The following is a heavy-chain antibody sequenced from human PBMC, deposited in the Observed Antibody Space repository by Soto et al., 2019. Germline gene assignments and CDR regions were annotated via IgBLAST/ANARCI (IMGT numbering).Heavy chain of an antibody. V-gene: IGHV3-23*01. CDR2: ISGSGGST. CDR3: AKRPCSSTSCYWIDY. CDR1: GFTFSSYA. Sequence: EVQLLESGGGLVQPGGSLRLSCAASGFTFSSYAMSWVRQAPGKGLEWVSAISGSGGSTYYADSVKGRFTISRDNSKNTLYLQMNSLRAEDTAVYYRAKRPCSSTSCYWIDYWGQGTLVTVSS. D-gene: IGHD2-2*01. J-gene: IGHJ4*02.